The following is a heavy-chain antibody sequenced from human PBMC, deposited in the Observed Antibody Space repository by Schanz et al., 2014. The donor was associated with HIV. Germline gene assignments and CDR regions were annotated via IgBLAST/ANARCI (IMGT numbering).Heavy chain of an antibody. CDR3: ARILFTGELD. V-gene: IGHV1-8*01. CDR2: MNPNSGNT. CDR1: GYTFTNYD. J-gene: IGHJ4*02. D-gene: IGHD1-1*01. Sequence: QVQLVQSGAEVKKPGASVRVSCKASGYTFTNYDINWVRQATGQGLEWMGWMNPNSGNTGYAQKFQGRVTMTRDTSKSTAYMDLSSLRSEDTAVYYCARILFTGELDWGQGTLVTVSS.